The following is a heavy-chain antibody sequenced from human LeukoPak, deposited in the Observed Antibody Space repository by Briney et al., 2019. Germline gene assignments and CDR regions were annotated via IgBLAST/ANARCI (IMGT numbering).Heavy chain of an antibody. CDR1: GFTFSSYG. D-gene: IGHD3-22*01. CDR2: ISFDGSNK. V-gene: IGHV3-30*03. J-gene: IGHJ4*02. Sequence: PVRSLRLSCAASGFTFSSYGMHWVRQAPGKGLEGVVVISFDGSNKYYADSVNVLFTISRDNSTTTLYLKIKSLRAEDTAVYYCATQGYYDSSGYYYPFDYWGQGTLVTVSS. CDR3: ATQGYYDSSGYYYPFDY.